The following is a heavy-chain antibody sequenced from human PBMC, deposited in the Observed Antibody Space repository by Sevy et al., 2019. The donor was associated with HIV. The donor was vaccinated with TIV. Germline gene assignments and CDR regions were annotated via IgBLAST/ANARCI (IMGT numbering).Heavy chain of an antibody. Sequence: SETLSLTCTVSGGSISPYYWNWIRQPPGKGLEWIGHMYYSGTIKYNPSFKRRVTISADMAKNQFSVKLRSVTAADTAVYYCARGGGLTDYGMDVWGQGTTVTVSS. V-gene: IGHV4-59*01. CDR1: GGSISPYY. CDR2: MYYSGTI. CDR3: ARGGGLTDYGMDV. D-gene: IGHD3-16*01. J-gene: IGHJ6*02.